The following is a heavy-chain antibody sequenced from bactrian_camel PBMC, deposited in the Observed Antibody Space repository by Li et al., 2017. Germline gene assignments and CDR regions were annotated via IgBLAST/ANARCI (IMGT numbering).Heavy chain of an antibody. CDR1: GYSYSTYF. CDR2: LDSSGTT. D-gene: IGHD3*01. J-gene: IGHJ4*01. Sequence: HVQLVESGGGSVQAGGSLRLSCAASGYSYSTYFMAWFRQAPGKEREGVAGLDSSGTTTYTDSVKGRFTISKDYAKNILYLQMNNLQPEDTAMYYCCGSRRGSHSGRWRFAVGSLRVRLLGPGDPGHRL. CDR3: CGSRRGSHSGRWRFAVGSLRVRL. V-gene: IGHV3S53*01.